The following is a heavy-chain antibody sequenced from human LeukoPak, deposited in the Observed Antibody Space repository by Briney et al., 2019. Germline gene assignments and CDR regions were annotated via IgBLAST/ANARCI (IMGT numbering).Heavy chain of an antibody. CDR1: GFTFSSYG. J-gene: IGHJ5*02. D-gene: IGHD6-13*01. CDR3: ARDRAAAGTRWFDP. V-gene: IGHV3-33*01. CDR2: IWNDGSTK. Sequence: GGSLRLSCAGSGFTFSSYGMHWVRQAPGKGLEWVAIIWNDGSTKYYADSVKGRFTISRDNSKNTLYLQMNSLRAEDTAVYYCARDRAAAGTRWFDPWGQGTLVTVSS.